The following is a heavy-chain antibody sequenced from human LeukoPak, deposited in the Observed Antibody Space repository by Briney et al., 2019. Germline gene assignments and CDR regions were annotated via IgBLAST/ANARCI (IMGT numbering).Heavy chain of an antibody. CDR2: INPSGGST. V-gene: IGHV1-46*01. CDR3: ARAGPPFHPAAAVLNYYYYYMDV. D-gene: IGHD6-13*01. J-gene: IGHJ6*03. CDR1: GYTFTSYY. Sequence: GASVKVSCKASGYTFTSYYMHWVRQAPGQGLEWMGIINPSGGSTSYAQKFQGRVTMTRDTSTSTVYMELSSLRSEDTAVYYCARAGPPFHPAAAVLNYYYYYMDVWGKGTTATISS.